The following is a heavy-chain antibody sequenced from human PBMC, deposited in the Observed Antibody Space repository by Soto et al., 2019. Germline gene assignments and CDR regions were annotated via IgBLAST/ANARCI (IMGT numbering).Heavy chain of an antibody. D-gene: IGHD3-10*01. CDR1: GESITTGGY. J-gene: IGHJ4*02. CDR2: IFYSGST. V-gene: IGHV4-31*03. Sequence: QVELQESGPGRVKPSQTLSLTCTVSGESITTGGYWSWVRLLPGKGLEWIGYIFYSGSTYYNPSPSLKGRISMAVDTSKNQCSLNLISVTAADTAVYFCATTTGSGRLDFWGQGTLVTVSS. CDR3: ATTTGSGRLDF.